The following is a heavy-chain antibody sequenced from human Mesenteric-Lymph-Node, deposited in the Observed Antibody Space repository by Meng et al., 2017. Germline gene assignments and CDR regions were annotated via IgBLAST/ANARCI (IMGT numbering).Heavy chain of an antibody. CDR2: IYYSGNT. D-gene: IGHD1-14*01. CDR1: GGPIHSGGFY. V-gene: IGHV4-30-4*08. Sequence: HRQPAGPRPVTPFLTPSLTCTVSGGPIHSGGFYWSWIRQHPGKGLECIGYIYYSGNTYYNPSLKSRVNISIDTSKNQFSLKLSSVTAADTAVYYCARAEYYNWFDPWGQGTLVTVSS. J-gene: IGHJ5*02. CDR3: ARAEYYNWFDP.